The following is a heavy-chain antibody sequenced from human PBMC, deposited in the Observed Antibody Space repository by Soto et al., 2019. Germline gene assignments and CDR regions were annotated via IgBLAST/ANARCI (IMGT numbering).Heavy chain of an antibody. CDR3: ARDAESFHH. Sequence: SETLSLTCTVSGDSISSSYWSWIRQPPGKGLEWIGYIYYSGNTKYSPSLKSRVIVSVDTSKNQFSLKLGSVTAADTAVYYCARDAESFHHWGQGTLVTVSS. V-gene: IGHV4-59*01. CDR1: GDSISSSY. CDR2: IYYSGNT. J-gene: IGHJ1*01.